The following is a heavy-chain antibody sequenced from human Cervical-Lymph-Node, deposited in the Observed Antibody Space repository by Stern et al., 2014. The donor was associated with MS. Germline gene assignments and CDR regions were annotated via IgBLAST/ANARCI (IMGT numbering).Heavy chain of an antibody. CDR1: GETFSSDA. Sequence: QVQLVQSGAEVKKPGSSVKVSCKSSGETFSSDAISWVRQAPGQGLEWRGGIIPMTEIANYAQKFQGRVTITADEATRTAYMDLSGLRSDDTAVYYCARGGSSWYSDFWGQGTLVTVSS. V-gene: IGHV1-69*01. D-gene: IGHD6-13*01. CDR2: IIPMTEIA. CDR3: ARGGSSWYSDF. J-gene: IGHJ4*02.